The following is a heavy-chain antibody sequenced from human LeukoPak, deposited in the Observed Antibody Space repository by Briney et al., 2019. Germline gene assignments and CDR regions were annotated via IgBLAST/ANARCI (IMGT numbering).Heavy chain of an antibody. CDR2: INPNSGGT. CDR3: ARGDYDILTGYVDYDFDY. Sequence: ASVKVSCKASGYTFTGYYMHWVRLAPGQGLEWMGWINPNSGGTNYAQKFQGWVTMTRDTSISTAYMELSRLRSDDTAVYYCARGDYDILTGYVDYDFDYWGQGTLVTVSS. J-gene: IGHJ4*02. V-gene: IGHV1-2*04. CDR1: GYTFTGYY. D-gene: IGHD3-9*01.